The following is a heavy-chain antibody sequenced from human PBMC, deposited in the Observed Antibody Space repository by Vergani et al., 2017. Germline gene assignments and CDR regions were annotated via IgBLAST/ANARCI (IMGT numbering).Heavy chain of an antibody. D-gene: IGHD4-17*01. V-gene: IGHV1-69*12. CDR2: IIPIFGTA. Sequence: QVQLVQSGAEVKKPGSSVKVSCKASRGTFSSYAISWVRQAPGQGLEWMGGIIPIFGTANYAQKFQGRVTITADESTSTAYLELSSLRSEDTAVYYCARVGKFYGDYQKPFDYWGQGTLVTVSS. J-gene: IGHJ4*02. CDR3: ARVGKFYGDYQKPFDY. CDR1: RGTFSSYA.